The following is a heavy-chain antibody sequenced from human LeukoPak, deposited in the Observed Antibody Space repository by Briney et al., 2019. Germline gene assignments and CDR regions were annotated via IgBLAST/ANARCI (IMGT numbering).Heavy chain of an antibody. V-gene: IGHV1-2*02. J-gene: IGHJ4*02. CDR2: INPNSGGT. D-gene: IGHD6-13*01. CDR1: GYTFTGYY. CDR3: AREHSSSWDQFDY. Sequence: ASVKVSCKASGYTFTGYYMHWVRQAPGQGLEWMGWINPNSGGTNYAQKFQGRVTMTRDTSISTAYLELSRLRSDDTAVYYCAREHSSSWDQFDYWGQGTLVTVSS.